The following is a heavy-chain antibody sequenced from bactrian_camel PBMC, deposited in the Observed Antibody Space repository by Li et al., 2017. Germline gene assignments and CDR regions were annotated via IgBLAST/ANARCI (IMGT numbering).Heavy chain of an antibody. CDR2: VLTDGTT. CDR3: VRDRAPDGDAWVSGVIYEYDY. CDR1: AHISGSVC. V-gene: IGHV3S55*01. Sequence: VQLVESGGGSVQAGGSLRLSCAASAHISGSVCMGYFRQAPGKEREGVAAVLTDGTTYYRDSVKGRFTISQDKAKNTVYLQMNSLKPEDTAVYYCVRDRAPDGDAWVSGVIYEYDYWGQGTQVTVS. D-gene: IGHD3*01. J-gene: IGHJ4*01.